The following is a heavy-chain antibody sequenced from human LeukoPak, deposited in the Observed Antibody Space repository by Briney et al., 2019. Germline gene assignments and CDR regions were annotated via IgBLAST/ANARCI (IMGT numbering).Heavy chain of an antibody. CDR3: ARVGYSSGHYYFDY. Sequence: GGSLRLSCAASGFTFDDYGMSWVRQAPGKGLEWVSGINWNGGSTGYADSVKGRFTISRDNTKNSLYLQMNSLRAEDTALYYCARVGYSSGHYYFDYWGQGTLVTVSS. J-gene: IGHJ4*02. D-gene: IGHD6-19*01. V-gene: IGHV3-20*04. CDR2: INWNGGST. CDR1: GFTFDDYG.